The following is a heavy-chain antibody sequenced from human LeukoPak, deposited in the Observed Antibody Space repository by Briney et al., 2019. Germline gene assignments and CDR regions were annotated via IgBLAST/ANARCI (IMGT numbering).Heavy chain of an antibody. V-gene: IGHV4-34*01. CDR3: ARADGYNYENAFDI. CDR2: INHSGST. J-gene: IGHJ3*02. CDR1: GGSFSGYY. Sequence: PSETLSLTCAVYGGSFSGYYWSWIRQPPGKGLEWIGEINHSGSTNYNPSLKSRVTISVDTSKNQFSLKLSSMTAADTAVYYCARADGYNYENAFDIWGQGTMVTVSS. D-gene: IGHD5-24*01.